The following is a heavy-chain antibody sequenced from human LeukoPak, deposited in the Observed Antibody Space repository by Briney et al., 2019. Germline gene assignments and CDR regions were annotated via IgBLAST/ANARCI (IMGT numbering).Heavy chain of an antibody. V-gene: IGHV1-69*13. Sequence: ASVKVSCKASGGTFSSYSISWVRQAPGQGLEWMGGIIPIFDITNYAQKFQGRVTLTADESTSTAYMELSSLRSDDTAVYYCARDLGTRDGYNPPNLFDNWGQGTLVTVSS. D-gene: IGHD5-24*01. J-gene: IGHJ4*02. CDR3: ARDLGTRDGYNPPNLFDN. CDR2: IIPIFDIT. CDR1: GGTFSSYS.